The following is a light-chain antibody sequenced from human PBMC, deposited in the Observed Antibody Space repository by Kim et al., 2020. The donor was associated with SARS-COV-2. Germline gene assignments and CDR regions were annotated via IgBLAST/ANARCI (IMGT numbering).Light chain of an antibody. Sequence: VAPGERATLCCRASQGISSTLGWCQPKPGQAPRLLIYDASTRATGIAARFGGSGSGTDFTLTISSLQSEDFALYYCQQYNKWPLTFGGGTKVDI. V-gene: IGKV3-15*01. J-gene: IGKJ4*01. CDR2: DAS. CDR3: QQYNKWPLT. CDR1: QGISST.